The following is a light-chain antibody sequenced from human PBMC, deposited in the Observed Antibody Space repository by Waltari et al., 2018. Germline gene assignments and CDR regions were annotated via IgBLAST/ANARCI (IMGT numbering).Light chain of an antibody. Sequence: DIVMTQSPDSLAVSLGERATINCKSSQSVLYSSNNKNYLVWYQQKPGQPPKLLIYWASTRESGVPDRFSGSGSGTDFTPTISSLQAEDVAVYYCQQYYSTPLTFGQGTKVEIK. J-gene: IGKJ1*01. CDR2: WAS. CDR3: QQYYSTPLT. V-gene: IGKV4-1*01. CDR1: QSVLYSSNNKNY.